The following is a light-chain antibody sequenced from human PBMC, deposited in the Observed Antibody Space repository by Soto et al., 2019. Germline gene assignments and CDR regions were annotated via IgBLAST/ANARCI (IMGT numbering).Light chain of an antibody. CDR3: AAWDDSLNGVV. V-gene: IGLV1-44*01. Sequence: QSVLTQPPSASGTPGQRVTISCSGSSSNIGSNTVNWYQQLPGTAPKLLIYSNNQRPSGVPDRFSGSKSGTSASLAMSGLQSEYEADYYCAAWDDSLNGVVFGGGTKLTVL. J-gene: IGLJ2*01. CDR2: SNN. CDR1: SSNIGSNT.